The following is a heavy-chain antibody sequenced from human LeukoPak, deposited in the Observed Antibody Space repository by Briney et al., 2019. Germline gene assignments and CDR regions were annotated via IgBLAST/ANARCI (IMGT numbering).Heavy chain of an antibody. CDR2: INHSGST. Sequence: SETLSLTCAVYGGSFSGYYWSWIRQPPGKGLEWIGEINHSGSTNYNPSLKSRVTISVDTSKNQFSLKLSSVTAADTAVHYCARGVRWLQFDVSRYDYWGQGTLVTVSS. J-gene: IGHJ4*02. V-gene: IGHV4-34*01. CDR3: ARGVRWLQFDVSRYDY. CDR1: GGSFSGYY. D-gene: IGHD5-24*01.